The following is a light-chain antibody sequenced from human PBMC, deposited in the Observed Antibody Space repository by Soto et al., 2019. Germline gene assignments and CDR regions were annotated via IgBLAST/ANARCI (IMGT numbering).Light chain of an antibody. J-gene: IGLJ1*01. V-gene: IGLV2-14*01. Sequence: QSALTQPASVSGSPGQSITISCTGTNSDIGSGYNYVSWYQHHPGKAPKLMIYEVSNRPSGVSNRFSGSKSGNTASLTISGLQAEDEADYYCSSYTTSSTYVFGTGTKLTVL. CDR2: EVS. CDR1: NSDIGSGYNY. CDR3: SSYTTSSTYV.